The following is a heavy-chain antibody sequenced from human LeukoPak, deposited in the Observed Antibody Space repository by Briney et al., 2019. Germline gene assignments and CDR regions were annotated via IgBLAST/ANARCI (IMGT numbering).Heavy chain of an antibody. CDR3: ARRKRRYDFWSGYYAFDY. CDR2: IYPGDSDT. D-gene: IGHD3-3*01. Sequence: GESLKISCKGSGYSFTSYWIGWVRQMPGKGLEWMGIIYPGDSDTRYSPSFQGQVTISADKSISTAYLQWSSLKASDADMYYCARRKRRYDFWSGYYAFDYWGQGTLVTVSS. J-gene: IGHJ4*02. CDR1: GYSFTSYW. V-gene: IGHV5-51*01.